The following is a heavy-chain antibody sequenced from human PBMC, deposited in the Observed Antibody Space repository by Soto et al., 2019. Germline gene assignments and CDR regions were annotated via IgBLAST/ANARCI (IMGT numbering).Heavy chain of an antibody. D-gene: IGHD3-3*01. CDR3: ARDKRDLRFLEWSYYFDY. CDR2: ISYDGSNK. J-gene: IGHJ4*02. Sequence: QVQLVESGGGVVQPGRSLRLSCAASGFTFSSCAIHWVRQAPDKGLEWVALISYDGSNKYYADSVKGRFTISRDNSKNTLYLQMNSLRAEDTAVYYCARDKRDLRFLEWSYYFDYWGQGTLVTVSS. V-gene: IGHV3-30-3*01. CDR1: GFTFSSCA.